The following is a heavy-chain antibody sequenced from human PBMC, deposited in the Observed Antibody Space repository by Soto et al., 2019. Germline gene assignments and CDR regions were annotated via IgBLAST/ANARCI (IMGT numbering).Heavy chain of an antibody. Sequence: QVQLVQSGAEVKKPGASVKVSCKASEYTFTRYAMHWVRQAPGQRLEWMGWINAGNGNTKYSQKVQGRVTITRDTSASTAYIELSSLRSEDTAVYYCARDSYYGSGSYNYFDYWGQGILVTVSS. CDR2: INAGNGNT. V-gene: IGHV1-3*01. J-gene: IGHJ4*02. D-gene: IGHD3-10*01. CDR3: ARDSYYGSGSYNYFDY. CDR1: EYTFTRYA.